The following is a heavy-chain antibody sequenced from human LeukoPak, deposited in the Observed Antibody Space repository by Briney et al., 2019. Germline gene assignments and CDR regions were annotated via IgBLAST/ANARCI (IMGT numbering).Heavy chain of an antibody. CDR2: IYSGGST. V-gene: IGHV3-53*05. J-gene: IGHJ4*02. D-gene: IGHD3-10*01. Sequence: GGSLRLSCAASGFTVSSNYMSWVRQAPGKGLEWVSVIYSGGSTYYADSVKGRFTISRDNSKNTLYLQMNSLRAEDTAVYYCAKESKRITMVRGALHFDYWGQGTLVTVSS. CDR3: AKESKRITMVRGALHFDY. CDR1: GFTVSSNY.